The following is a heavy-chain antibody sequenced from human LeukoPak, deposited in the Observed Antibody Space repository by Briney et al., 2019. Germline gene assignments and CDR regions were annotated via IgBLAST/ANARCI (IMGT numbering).Heavy chain of an antibody. V-gene: IGHV1-3*01. CDR2: INAGNGNT. Sequence: ASVKVSCKASGYTFTGYYMHWVRQAPGQGLEWMGWINAGNGNTKYSQKFQGRVTITRDTSASTAYMELSSLRSEDTAVYYCARDSEDFWSGYYFDYWGQGTLVTVSS. D-gene: IGHD3-3*01. CDR3: ARDSEDFWSGYYFDY. CDR1: GYTFTGYY. J-gene: IGHJ4*02.